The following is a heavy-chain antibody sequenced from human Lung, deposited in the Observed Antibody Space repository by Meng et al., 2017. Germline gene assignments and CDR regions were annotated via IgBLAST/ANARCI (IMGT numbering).Heavy chain of an antibody. V-gene: IGHV1-2*06. CDR2: INPNSGGT. Sequence: QVQRVQSGVDVKKPGASVKVSCKASGYTFTAYYIPWVRQAPGQGLEWIGRINPNSGGTNFAQKFQGRVIMTRDTSISTAYMELSSLGFDDTAVYYCAKALGWGSSPDYWGQGILVTVSS. CDR3: AKALGWGSSPDY. CDR1: GYTFTAYY. D-gene: IGHD2-21*01. J-gene: IGHJ4*02.